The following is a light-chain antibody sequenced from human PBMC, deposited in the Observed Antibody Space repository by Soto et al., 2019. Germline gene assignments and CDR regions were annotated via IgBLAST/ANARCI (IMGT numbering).Light chain of an antibody. CDR3: ADWDDSLDGPI. Sequence: QSVLTQPPSASGTPGQRVTISCSGSSSNIGSNSVNWYQQLPGTAPKLLIYNNNQRPSGVPDRFSGSKSGTSASLAISGLQSEDESDYYCADWDDSLDGPIFGTGTKVTVL. CDR1: SSNIGSNS. J-gene: IGLJ1*01. CDR2: NNN. V-gene: IGLV1-44*01.